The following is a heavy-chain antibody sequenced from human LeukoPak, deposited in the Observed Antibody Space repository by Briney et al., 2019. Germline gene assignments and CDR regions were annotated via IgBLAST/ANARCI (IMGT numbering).Heavy chain of an antibody. D-gene: IGHD2-2*01. J-gene: IGHJ5*02. CDR2: MSPDSGNT. CDR3: ARNPYASGWFDH. CDR1: GYTFNSYD. V-gene: IGHV1-8*01. Sequence: ASVRVSCKASGYTFNSYDINWVRQAPGQGLEWMGWMSPDSGNTGYAQKFQGRVTMTRNTFIGTAYMELSSLRSEDTAVYYCARNPYASGWFDHWGQGTLVTVSS.